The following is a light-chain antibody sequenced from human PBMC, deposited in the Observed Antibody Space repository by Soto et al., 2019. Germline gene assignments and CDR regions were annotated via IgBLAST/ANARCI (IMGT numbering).Light chain of an antibody. CDR2: DAS. CDR3: QQRSNWPT. V-gene: IGKV3-11*01. CDR1: QGVTTN. J-gene: IGKJ5*01. Sequence: SRCIVKVTTGKRATLSCRAAQGVTTNFAWYQQKSGQSPRLLIYDASNRPTGIPARFSGSGSGTDFTLTICSLEPGDFAVYYCQQRSNWPTFGQGTRLEIK.